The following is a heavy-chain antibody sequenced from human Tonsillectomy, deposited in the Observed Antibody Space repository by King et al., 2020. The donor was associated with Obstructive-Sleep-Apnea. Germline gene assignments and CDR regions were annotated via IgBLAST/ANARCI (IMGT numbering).Heavy chain of an antibody. CDR1: GYTFIGYY. J-gene: IGHJ5*02. CDR3: ARGPPVYSSSTGWFDP. D-gene: IGHD6-6*01. Sequence: VQLVQSGAEVKKPGASVIVSCKASGYTFIGYYIHWVRQAPGQGLEWMGWINFNSGGTNYAQKFQGWVTMSRDTSTSTAYMVLSRLKSDDTAVYYCARGPPVYSSSTGWFDPWSQGTLVTVSS. V-gene: IGHV1-2*04. CDR2: INFNSGGT.